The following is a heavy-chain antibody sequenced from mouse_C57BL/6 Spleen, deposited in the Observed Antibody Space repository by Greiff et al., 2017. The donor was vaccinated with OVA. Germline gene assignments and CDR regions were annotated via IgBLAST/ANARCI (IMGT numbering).Heavy chain of an antibody. Sequence: VQLQQPGAELVKPGASVKLSCKASGYTFTSYWMHWVKQRPGQGLEWIGMIHPNSGSTNYNEKFKSKATLTVDKSSSTAYMQLSSLTSEDSAVYYCAREGLLREGVDVWGTGTTVTVSS. D-gene: IGHD1-1*01. CDR1: GYTFTSYW. CDR3: AREGLLREGVDV. CDR2: IHPNSGST. J-gene: IGHJ1*03. V-gene: IGHV1-64*01.